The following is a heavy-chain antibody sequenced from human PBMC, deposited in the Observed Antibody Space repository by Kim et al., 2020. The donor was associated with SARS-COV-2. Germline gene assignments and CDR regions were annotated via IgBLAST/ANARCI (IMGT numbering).Heavy chain of an antibody. CDR2: IYYSGST. V-gene: IGHV4-59*13. CDR1: GGSISSYY. Sequence: SETLSLTCTVSGGSISSYYWSWIRQPPGKGLEWIGYIYYSGSTNYNPSLKSRVTISVDTSKNQFSLKLSSVTAADTAVYYCARVGPSDDIDAFDIWGQGKMVTVSS. J-gene: IGHJ3*02. CDR3: ARVGPSDDIDAFDI.